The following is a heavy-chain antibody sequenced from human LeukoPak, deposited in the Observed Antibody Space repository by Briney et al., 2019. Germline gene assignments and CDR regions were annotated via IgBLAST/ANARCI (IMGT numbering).Heavy chain of an antibody. V-gene: IGHV3-23*01. CDR1: GFTFSCYA. D-gene: IGHD3-22*01. Sequence: PGGSLRLSCAASGFTFSCYAMSWVRQAPGKGLEWVSGISGSGGSTHYADSVKGRFTISRDHSKNTLYLQMNSLRAEDTAVYYCAKDSYYDSSGYSDYWGQGTLVTVSS. CDR3: AKDSYYDSSGYSDY. J-gene: IGHJ4*02. CDR2: ISGSGGST.